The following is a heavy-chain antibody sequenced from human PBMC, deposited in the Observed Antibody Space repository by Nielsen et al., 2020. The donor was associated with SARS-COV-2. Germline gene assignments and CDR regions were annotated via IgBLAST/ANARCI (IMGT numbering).Heavy chain of an antibody. J-gene: IGHJ5*02. CDR1: GFTFDDYA. V-gene: IGHV3-30-3*01. D-gene: IGHD1-14*01. Sequence: GGSLRLSCAASGFTFDDYALHWVRQAPGKGLEWLAIISYGGDNQHYADSVKGRFTVSRDNSKDTLHLQMTRLNPEDMAVYYCARETLDHTSSFVDHWGQGTLVTVSS. CDR2: ISYGGDNQ. CDR3: ARETLDHTSSFVDH.